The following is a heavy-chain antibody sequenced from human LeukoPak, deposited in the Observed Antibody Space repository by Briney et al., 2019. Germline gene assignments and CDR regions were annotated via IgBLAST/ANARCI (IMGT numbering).Heavy chain of an antibody. Sequence: AASVKVSCKASGYTFTRYGISWVRQAPGQGLEWMGWISAYNGNTNYAQNLQGRVTMTTDTSTSTAYMELRSLRSDDTAMYYCARMEMATAIFDYWGQGTLVTVSS. CDR1: GYTFTRYG. D-gene: IGHD5-24*01. J-gene: IGHJ4*02. V-gene: IGHV1-18*01. CDR3: ARMEMATAIFDY. CDR2: ISAYNGNT.